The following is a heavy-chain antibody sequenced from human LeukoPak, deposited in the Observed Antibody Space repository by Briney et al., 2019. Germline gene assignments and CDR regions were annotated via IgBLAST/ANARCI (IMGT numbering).Heavy chain of an antibody. Sequence: ASVKVPCKASGYTFTSYGISWVRQAPGQGLEWMGWISAYNGNTNYAQKLQGRVTMTTDTSTSTAYMELRSLRSDDTAVYYCARAPLLWFGEPTPTHFDYWGQGTLVTVSS. D-gene: IGHD3-10*01. CDR1: GYTFTSYG. CDR2: ISAYNGNT. CDR3: ARAPLLWFGEPTPTHFDY. V-gene: IGHV1-18*01. J-gene: IGHJ4*02.